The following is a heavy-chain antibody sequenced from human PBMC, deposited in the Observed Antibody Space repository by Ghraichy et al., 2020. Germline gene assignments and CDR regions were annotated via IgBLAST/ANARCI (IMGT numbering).Heavy chain of an antibody. Sequence: GESLNISCGASGFTFHDYSMSWVRQAPGKGLEWVSSMSGSGDKTYYADSVKGRFTISRDNSKNTLYLQMNSLSAEDTAVYYCAKDPRPLAVLLPGGYFDSWGQGTLVTVSS. CDR2: MSGSGDKT. CDR3: AKDPRPLAVLLPGGYFDS. CDR1: GFTFHDYS. V-gene: IGHV3-23*01. D-gene: IGHD1-26*01. J-gene: IGHJ4*02.